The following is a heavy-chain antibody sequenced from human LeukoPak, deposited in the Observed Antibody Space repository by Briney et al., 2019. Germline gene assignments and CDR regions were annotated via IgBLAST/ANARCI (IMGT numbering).Heavy chain of an antibody. D-gene: IGHD4-17*01. Sequence: GGSLRLSCAASGFTFSIYSMNWVRQAPGKGLEWVSYISSGSSTIYYADSVKGRFTISRDNAKNSRYLQMNSLRDEYTAVYYCARDSHDYGDYGMRHFDCWGQGTLVTVSS. CDR2: ISSGSSTI. V-gene: IGHV3-48*02. J-gene: IGHJ4*02. CDR3: ARDSHDYGDYGMRHFDC. CDR1: GFTFSIYS.